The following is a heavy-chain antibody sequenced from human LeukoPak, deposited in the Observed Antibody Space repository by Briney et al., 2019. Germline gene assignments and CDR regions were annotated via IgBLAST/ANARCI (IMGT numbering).Heavy chain of an antibody. CDR2: INPTSGDT. D-gene: IGHD4-17*01. V-gene: IGHV1-2*02. Sequence: GWINPTSGDTNYAQKFQGRVTMTRDTSITTAYMELSRLRYDDTAVYYCARGGYGDDLLFDYWGQGILVTVSS. CDR3: ARGGYGDDLLFDY. J-gene: IGHJ4*02.